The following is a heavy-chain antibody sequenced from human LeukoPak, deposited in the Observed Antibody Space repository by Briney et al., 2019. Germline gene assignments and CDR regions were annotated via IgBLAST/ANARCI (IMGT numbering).Heavy chain of an antibody. J-gene: IGHJ4*02. V-gene: IGHV1-2*02. D-gene: IGHD3-16*01. CDR2: INPNSGGT. CDR1: GYTFTGYY. CDR3: AREGGIRTFGGSRSLDY. Sequence: GASVKVSCKASGYTFTGYYMHWVRQAPGQGLEWMGWINPNSGGTNYAQKFQGRVTMTRDTPISTAYMELSRLRSDDTAVYYCAREGGIRTFGGSRSLDYWGQGTLVTVSS.